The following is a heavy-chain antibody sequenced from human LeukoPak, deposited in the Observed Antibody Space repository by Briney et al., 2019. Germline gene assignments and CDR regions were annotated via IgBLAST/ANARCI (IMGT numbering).Heavy chain of an antibody. D-gene: IGHD2-21*01. CDR1: GGSINRYY. J-gene: IGHJ6*03. V-gene: IGHV4-59*01. Sequence: KPSETLSLTCTVSGGSINRYYWSWIRQPPGRGLEWIGYISHSGTTNYNPSLKSRVTISLDTSKNQFSLELSSVTAADTAVYYCGRENIVVVPGTYTIDYYYYMDVWGKGTTVTVSS. CDR2: ISHSGTT. CDR3: GRENIVVVPGTYTIDYYYYMDV.